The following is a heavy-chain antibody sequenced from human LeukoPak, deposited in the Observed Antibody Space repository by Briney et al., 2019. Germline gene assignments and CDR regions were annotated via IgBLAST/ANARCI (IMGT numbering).Heavy chain of an antibody. D-gene: IGHD3-16*02. V-gene: IGHV1-8*01. Sequence: ASVKVSCKAAGYTFTSYDINWVRQATGQGLEWMGGMNPNIGNTGYAQKFQGRVTMTRNTSISTAYMELSSLRSEDTAVYYCARGQNDYVWGSYRYPLDYWGQGTLVTVSS. CDR3: ARGQNDYVWGSYRYPLDY. CDR2: MNPNIGNT. CDR1: GYTFTSYD. J-gene: IGHJ4*02.